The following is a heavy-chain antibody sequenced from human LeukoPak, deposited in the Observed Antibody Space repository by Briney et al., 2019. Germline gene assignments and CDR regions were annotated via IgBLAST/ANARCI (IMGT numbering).Heavy chain of an antibody. D-gene: IGHD3-3*01. V-gene: IGHV3-74*01. J-gene: IGHJ3*02. CDR1: GFTFSTYW. CDR2: TTPDGTST. CDR3: ARGAFGVYAFDI. Sequence: GGSLRLSCEASGFTFSTYWMHWVRQAPGKGLVWVSRTTPDGTSTTYADSEKGRFTISRDNAKNTLYVQMNSLRAEDTAVYYCARGAFGVYAFDIWGQGTMVTVSS.